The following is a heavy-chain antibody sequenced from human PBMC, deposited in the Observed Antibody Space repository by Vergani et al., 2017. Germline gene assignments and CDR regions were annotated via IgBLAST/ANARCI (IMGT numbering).Heavy chain of an antibody. D-gene: IGHD6-6*01. J-gene: IGHJ6*02. Sequence: QVQLVQSGAEVKKPGASVKVSCKASGYTFTGYYMHWVRQAPGQGIEWMGWINPNSGGTNYAQKFQGRVTLTRDTSISTAYMELRRLRSDDTAVYYCARDHGIAARGGMDYYYGMDVWGQGTTVTVSS. V-gene: IGHV1-2*02. CDR1: GYTFTGYY. CDR2: INPNSGGT. CDR3: ARDHGIAARGGMDYYYGMDV.